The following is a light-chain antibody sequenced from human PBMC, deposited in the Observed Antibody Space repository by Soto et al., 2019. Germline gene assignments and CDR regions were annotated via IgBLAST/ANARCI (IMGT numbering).Light chain of an antibody. CDR2: EVS. J-gene: IGLJ1*01. V-gene: IGLV2-14*01. CDR1: SSDVGGYNH. CDR3: TSYTSISTYV. Sequence: QSVLAQPRSVSGSPGQSITISCAGTSSDVGGYNHVSWYQQHADKAPKLLIHEVSNRPSGVSNRFSGSKSGNTASLTISGLQAEDEAEYYCTSYTSISTYVFGTGTKVTVL.